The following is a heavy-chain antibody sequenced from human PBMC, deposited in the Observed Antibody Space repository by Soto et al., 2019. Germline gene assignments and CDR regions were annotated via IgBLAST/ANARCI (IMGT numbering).Heavy chain of an antibody. V-gene: IGHV4-39*01. Sequence: SETLSLTCTVSGGSISSSSYYWGWIRQPPGKGLEWIGSIYYSGSTYYNPSLKSRVTISVDTSKNQFSLKLSSVTAADTAVYYSARSGSYDYSNYDFDYWGQGTLVTVSS. CDR3: ARSGSYDYSNYDFDY. CDR2: IYYSGST. CDR1: GGSISSSSYY. D-gene: IGHD4-4*01. J-gene: IGHJ4*02.